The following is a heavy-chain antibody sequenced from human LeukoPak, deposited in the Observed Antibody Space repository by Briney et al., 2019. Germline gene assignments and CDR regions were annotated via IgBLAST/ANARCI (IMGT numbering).Heavy chain of an antibody. D-gene: IGHD5-18*01. J-gene: IGHJ4*02. V-gene: IGHV3-23*01. CDR1: GFTFDDYA. CDR3: AKARPRGYSYAKDY. Sequence: GRSLRLSRAASGFTFDDYAMHWVRQAPGKGLEWVSAISGSGGSTYYADSVKGRFTISRDNSKNTLYLQMNSLRAEDTAVYYCAKARPRGYSYAKDYWGQGTLVTVSS. CDR2: ISGSGGST.